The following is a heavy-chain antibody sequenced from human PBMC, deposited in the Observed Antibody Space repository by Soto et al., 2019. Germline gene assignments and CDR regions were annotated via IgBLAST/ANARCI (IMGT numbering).Heavy chain of an antibody. J-gene: IGHJ5*02. CDR2: IYWDDDK. Sequence: QITLKESGPPLVKPTQTLTLTCTFSGFSLSTSGVGVGWIRQPPGKALEWLALIYWDDDKRYSPSLKSRLTITQDTSQNQVVLTMTHMAPVDTATYYGAHRGYSGSYYFYTWFDPWGQGTLVTVSS. CDR1: GFSLSTSGVG. D-gene: IGHD1-26*01. CDR3: AHRGYSGSYYFYTWFDP. V-gene: IGHV2-5*02.